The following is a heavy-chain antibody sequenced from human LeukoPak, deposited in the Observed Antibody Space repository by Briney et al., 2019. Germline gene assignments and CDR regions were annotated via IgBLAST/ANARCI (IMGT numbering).Heavy chain of an antibody. J-gene: IGHJ5*02. CDR1: GYTFTGYY. Sequence: ASVKVSCKASGYTFTGYYMHWVRQAPGQGLEWMGWINPNSGGTNYAQKFQGRATMTRDTSISTAYMELSRLRSDDTAVYYCARDRASNDSSEPQQFDPWGQGTLVTVSS. D-gene: IGHD3-22*01. CDR2: INPNSGGT. CDR3: ARDRASNDSSEPQQFDP. V-gene: IGHV1-2*02.